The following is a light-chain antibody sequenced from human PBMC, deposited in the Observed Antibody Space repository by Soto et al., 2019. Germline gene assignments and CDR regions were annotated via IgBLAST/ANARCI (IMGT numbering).Light chain of an antibody. CDR1: TGAVTSGFY. CDR3: LLFYGVARLGV. Sequence: QAVVTQEPSLTVSPGGTVTLTCASSTGAVTSGFYPNWFQQKAGQAPRPLIYSTTNKHSWTPTRFSGSLLGGKAALTLSGVQPEDEADYYCLLFYGVARLGVFGGGTKLTVL. CDR2: STT. J-gene: IGLJ3*02. V-gene: IGLV7-43*01.